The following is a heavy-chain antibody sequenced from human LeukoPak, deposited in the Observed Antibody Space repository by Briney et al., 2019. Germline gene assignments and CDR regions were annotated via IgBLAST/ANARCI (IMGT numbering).Heavy chain of an antibody. V-gene: IGHV4-59*12. CDR2: IYYSGST. CDR3: AREDCGGDCAENIDAFDI. J-gene: IGHJ3*02. Sequence: PSETLSLTCTVSGGSISSYYWSWIRQPPGKGLECIGYIYYSGSTNYNPSLRSRVTISVDTSKNQFSLKLSSVTAADTAVYYCAREDCGGDCAENIDAFDIWGQGTMVTVSS. D-gene: IGHD2-21*02. CDR1: GGSISSYY.